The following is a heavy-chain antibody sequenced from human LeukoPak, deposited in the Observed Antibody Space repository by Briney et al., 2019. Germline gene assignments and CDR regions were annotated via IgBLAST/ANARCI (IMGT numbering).Heavy chain of an antibody. CDR1: GFTFSSYA. CDR3: AKGLPPYYDYVWRKFDAFDI. Sequence: PGGSLRLSCAASGFTFSSYAMSWVRQAPGKGLEWVSAISGSGGSTYYADSVKGRFTISRDNSKNTLYLQMNSLRAEDTAVYYCAKGLPPYYDYVWRKFDAFDIWGQGTMVTVSS. D-gene: IGHD3-16*01. J-gene: IGHJ3*02. CDR2: ISGSGGST. V-gene: IGHV3-23*01.